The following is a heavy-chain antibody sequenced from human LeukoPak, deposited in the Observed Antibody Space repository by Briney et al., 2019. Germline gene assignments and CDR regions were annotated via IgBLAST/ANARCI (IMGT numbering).Heavy chain of an antibody. V-gene: IGHV3-15*01. CDR3: TTDALGYCSGGSCYSLDGMDV. D-gene: IGHD2-15*01. CDR2: IKSKTGGGTT. Sequence: GGSLRLSCAASGFTFSSYAMSWVRQAPGKGLEWVGRIKSKTGGGTTDYAAPVKGRFTISRDDSKNTLYLQMNSLKTEDTAVYYCTTDALGYCSGGSCYSLDGMDVWGKGTTVTVSS. CDR1: GFTFSSYA. J-gene: IGHJ6*04.